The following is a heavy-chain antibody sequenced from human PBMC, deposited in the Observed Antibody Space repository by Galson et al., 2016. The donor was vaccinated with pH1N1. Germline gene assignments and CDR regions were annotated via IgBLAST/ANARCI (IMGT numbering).Heavy chain of an antibody. CDR2: MYTRWST. CDR1: GDSVSAYY. V-gene: IGHV4-4*07. CDR3: ARDNSFIVVGEGWYYYYGMDV. J-gene: IGHJ6*02. D-gene: IGHD2-2*01. Sequence: LSLTCTVSGDSVSAYYCSWIRQPAGKGLEWIGTMYTRWSTNYNPSLKSRVSMSVDTSKNQFSLKLNSVTTADTAVYYCARDNSFIVVGEGWYYYYGMDVWGQGTTVTVSS.